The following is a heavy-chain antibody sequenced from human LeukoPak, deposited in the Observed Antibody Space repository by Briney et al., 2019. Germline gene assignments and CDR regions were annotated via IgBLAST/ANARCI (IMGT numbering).Heavy chain of an antibody. D-gene: IGHD5-18*01. CDR2: INSDGSST. CDR3: ASDTVDTALGIDY. V-gene: IGHV3-74*01. CDR1: GFTFSRLW. J-gene: IGHJ4*02. Sequence: GGSLRLSCAASGFTFSRLWMHWVRQAPGKGLVWDSRINSDGSSTSYADSVKGRFTISRDNAKNTLYLQMNSLRAEDTAVYYCASDTVDTALGIDYWGQGTLVTVSS.